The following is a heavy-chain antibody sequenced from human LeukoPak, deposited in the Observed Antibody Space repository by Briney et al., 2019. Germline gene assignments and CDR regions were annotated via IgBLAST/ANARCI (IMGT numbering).Heavy chain of an antibody. D-gene: IGHD1-26*01. J-gene: IGHJ4*02. Sequence: GTLSLTCAVSGGSILSTNWWSWVRQPPGTGLEWIGEVHLNGATNYNPSLNGRVTMSLDKSSNQLSLHLTSVTAADTATYYFSRESGPFCPFGYWGQGTLVIVSS. CDR2: VHLNGAT. V-gene: IGHV4-4*02. CDR3: SRESGPFCPFGY. CDR1: GGSILSTNW.